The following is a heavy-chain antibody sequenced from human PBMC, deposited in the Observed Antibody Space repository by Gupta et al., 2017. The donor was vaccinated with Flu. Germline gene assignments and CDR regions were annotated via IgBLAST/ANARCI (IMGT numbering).Heavy chain of an antibody. CDR3: ARNRGWQQFDY. CDR1: GFRFRSSW. Sequence: EEQVVESGGGLVQPGGSLRLSCAASGFRFRSSWMDWVRQAPGKGLEWVANIAADDTVKNYADSVKGRFTISRDDAKDSLYLQMNSLRDEDTGIYYCARNRGWQQFDYWGQGALVTVSS. J-gene: IGHJ4*02. CDR2: IAADDTVK. D-gene: IGHD5-24*01. V-gene: IGHV3-7*01.